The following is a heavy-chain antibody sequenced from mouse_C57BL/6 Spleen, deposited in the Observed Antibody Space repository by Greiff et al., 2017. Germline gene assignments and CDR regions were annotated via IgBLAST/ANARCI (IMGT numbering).Heavy chain of an antibody. CDR2: IYPGSGST. J-gene: IGHJ2*01. V-gene: IGHV1-55*01. D-gene: IGHD1-1*01. Sequence: QVQLQQPGAELVKPGASVKMSCKASGYTFTSYWITWVKQRPGQGLEWIGDIYPGSGSTNYNEKFKSKATLTVDTSSSTAYMQLSRLTSEDSAVYDCARGGDFITTRVAPYYFDYWGQGTTLTVSS. CDR3: ARGGDFITTRVAPYYFDY. CDR1: GYTFTSYW.